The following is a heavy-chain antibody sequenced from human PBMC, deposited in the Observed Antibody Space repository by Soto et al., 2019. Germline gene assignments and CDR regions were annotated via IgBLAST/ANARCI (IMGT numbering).Heavy chain of an antibody. V-gene: IGHV1-69*04. CDR3: ARDPQKQTGTTFDAFDI. CDR2: IIPILGIA. J-gene: IGHJ3*02. D-gene: IGHD1-7*01. Sequence: SVKVSCKASGGTFSSYTISWVRQAPGQGLEWMGRIIPILGIANYAQKFQGRVTITADKSTSTAYMELSSLRSEDTAVYYCARDPQKQTGTTFDAFDIWGQGTMVTVSS. CDR1: GGTFSSYT.